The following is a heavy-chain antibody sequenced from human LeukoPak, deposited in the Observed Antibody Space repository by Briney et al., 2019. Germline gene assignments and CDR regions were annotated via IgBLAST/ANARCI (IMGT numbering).Heavy chain of an antibody. CDR3: ARQIAAARLRLFDY. V-gene: IGHV3-23*01. Sequence: GGSLRLSCAASGFTFSSYAMSWVPQSPGKGLEWVLAISGSGGSTYYADSVKGRFTISRDNSKNTLYLQMNSLRAKDTAVYYCARQIAAARLRLFDYWGQGTLVTVSS. J-gene: IGHJ4*02. CDR2: ISGSGGST. D-gene: IGHD6-13*01. CDR1: GFTFSSYA.